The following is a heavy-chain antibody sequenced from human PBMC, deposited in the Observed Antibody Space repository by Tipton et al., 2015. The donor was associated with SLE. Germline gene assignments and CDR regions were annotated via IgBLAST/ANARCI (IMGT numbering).Heavy chain of an antibody. Sequence: LSLTCTVSGGSISSHYWSWIRQPPGKGLEWIGYIYYSGSTNYNPSLKSRVTISVDTSKNQFSLKLSSVTAADTAVYYCAGERATILRYLKGGNSGFDLWGRGTLVTVSS. CDR2: IYYSGST. D-gene: IGHD4-23*01. CDR1: GGSISSHY. CDR3: AGERATILRYLKGGNSGFDL. V-gene: IGHV4-59*11. J-gene: IGHJ2*01.